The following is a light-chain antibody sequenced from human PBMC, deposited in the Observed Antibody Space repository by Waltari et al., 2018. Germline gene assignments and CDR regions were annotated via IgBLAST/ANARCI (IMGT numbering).Light chain of an antibody. Sequence: EIVLTQSPGTLSLSPGERATISCRASQTVNGSYLAWYQQKPGQAPSLLIYGASIRATGIPDRFSGSGSGTDFTLTISRLEPEDLAVYYCQDSATFGQGTKVEIK. CDR3: QDSAT. J-gene: IGKJ1*01. CDR1: QTVNGSY. V-gene: IGKV3-20*01. CDR2: GAS.